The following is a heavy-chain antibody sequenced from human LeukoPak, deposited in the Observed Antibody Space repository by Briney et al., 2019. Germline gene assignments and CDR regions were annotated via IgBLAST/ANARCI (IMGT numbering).Heavy chain of an antibody. CDR2: IHYSGST. CDR1: GGSTRSYY. J-gene: IGHJ6*03. V-gene: IGHV4-59*12. D-gene: IGHD6-13*01. CDR3: AREGGSSWPPGSGYYYYMDV. Sequence: SETLSLTCTVSGGSTRSYYWSWIRQPPGKGLEWIGYIHYSGSTNYNPSLKSRVTMSVDASKNQFSLTLNSVTAADTAVYYCAREGGSSWPPGSGYYYYMDVWGKGTTVTVPS.